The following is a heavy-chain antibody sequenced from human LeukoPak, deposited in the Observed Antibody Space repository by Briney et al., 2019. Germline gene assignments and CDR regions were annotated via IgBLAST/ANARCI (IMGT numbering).Heavy chain of an antibody. V-gene: IGHV4-61*08. CDR1: GGSVSSGDSY. CDR3: ARESRSCANGLCHYYLDS. J-gene: IGHJ4*02. D-gene: IGHD2-8*01. CDR2: LYNIGSA. Sequence: SETLSLTCSVSGGSVSSGDSYWTWIRQSPGKGLEWIGYLYNIGSANYNPSLTSRLTISLDTSKNQFSLKLRSVTAADAAVYYCARESRSCANGLCHYYLDSWGQGTLVTVSS.